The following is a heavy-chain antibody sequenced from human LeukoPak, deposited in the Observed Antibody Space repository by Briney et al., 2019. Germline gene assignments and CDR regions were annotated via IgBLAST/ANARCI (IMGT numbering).Heavy chain of an antibody. D-gene: IGHD5-12*01. V-gene: IGHV1-18*01. CDR2: ISAYNGNT. CDR1: GYTFTSYG. CDR3: ARDWGYASYNWFDP. J-gene: IGHJ5*02. Sequence: ASVKVSCKASGYTFTSYGISWVRQAPGQGLEWMGWISAYNGNTNYAQKFQGRVTMTRDTSISTAYMELSRLRSDDTAVYYCARDWGYASYNWFDPWGQGTLVTVSS.